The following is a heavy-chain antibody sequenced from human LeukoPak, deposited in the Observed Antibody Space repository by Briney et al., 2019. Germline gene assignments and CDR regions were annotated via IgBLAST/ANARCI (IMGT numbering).Heavy chain of an antibody. V-gene: IGHV1-8*01. J-gene: IGHJ4*02. CDR3: ARVGCSSTSCYTHFDY. CDR2: MNPDSGNT. D-gene: IGHD2-2*02. Sequence: ASVKVSCKASGYTFDSYDINWVRQATGQGLEWMGWMNPDSGNTGYAQRFQGRVTMTRNTSISTAYMELSSLRSEDTAVYYCARVGCSSTSCYTHFDYWGQGTLVTVSS. CDR1: GYTFDSYD.